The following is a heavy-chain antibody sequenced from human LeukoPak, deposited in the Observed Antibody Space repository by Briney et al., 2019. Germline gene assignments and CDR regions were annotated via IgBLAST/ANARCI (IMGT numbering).Heavy chain of an antibody. CDR3: AKGYYDYVWGSYYFDY. CDR1: GFTSDDYA. V-gene: IGHV3-43*02. CDR2: ISGDGGST. Sequence: PGGSLRLSCAASGFTSDDYAMHWVRQAPGKGLEWVSLISGDGGSTYYADSVKGRFTISRDNSRDTLYLQMNSLRAEDTAVYYCAKGYYDYVWGSYYFDYWGQGTLVTVSS. D-gene: IGHD3-16*01. J-gene: IGHJ4*02.